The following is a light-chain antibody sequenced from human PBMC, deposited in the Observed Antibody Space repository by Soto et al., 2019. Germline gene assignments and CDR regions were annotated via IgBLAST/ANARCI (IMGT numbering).Light chain of an antibody. CDR2: GAS. Sequence: EIVLTQSPGTLSLSPGERATLSCRASQSVSNSYLAWYQQKPGQAPRLLIYGASSRATGIPDRFSGSGSGTDFTLTIAGLEPEDLAVYYCQQYGRSPYTFGQGTELEIK. J-gene: IGKJ2*01. CDR3: QQYGRSPYT. CDR1: QSVSNSY. V-gene: IGKV3-20*01.